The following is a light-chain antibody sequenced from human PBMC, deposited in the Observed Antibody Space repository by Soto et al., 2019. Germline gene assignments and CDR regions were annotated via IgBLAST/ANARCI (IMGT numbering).Light chain of an antibody. Sequence: QSVLTQPASVSGSPGQSITISCTGTSSDVGGYNFVSWYQQHPGKAPKLMIYEVNNQPSGVSNRFSGSKSGNTASLTISGLQAEDEADYYCSSWTSSTTQVLGGGTKVTVL. CDR3: SSWTSSTTQV. J-gene: IGLJ3*02. CDR1: SSDVGGYNF. CDR2: EVN. V-gene: IGLV2-14*01.